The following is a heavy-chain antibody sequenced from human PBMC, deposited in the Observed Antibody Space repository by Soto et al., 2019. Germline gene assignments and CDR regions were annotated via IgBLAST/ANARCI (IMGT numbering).Heavy chain of an antibody. CDR3: AKESDAFDI. V-gene: IGHV3-30*18. CDR1: GFTLSTYD. CDR2: IFSDGTNK. Sequence: QVQLVESGGGVVQPGTSLRLSCAASGFTLSTYDMHWVRQAPDKGLEWVAVIFSDGTNKYYADSVKGRFTISRDNSKNTLYLRMNSLRAEDTAVYYCAKESDAFDIWGQGTMVTVSS. J-gene: IGHJ3*02.